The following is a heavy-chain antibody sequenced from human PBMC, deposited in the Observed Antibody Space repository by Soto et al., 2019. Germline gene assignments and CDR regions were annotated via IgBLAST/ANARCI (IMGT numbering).Heavy chain of an antibody. J-gene: IGHJ3*02. CDR1: GGSISSFH. Sequence: LTCTVSGGSISSFHWSWIRQAPGKGLEWIGNIYYSGSTYYNPSLKSRLTISIDTSKNTLYLQMNSLRAEDTAVYYCAKCLIRYAFDIWGQGTMVTVS. CDR3: AKCLIRYAFDI. CDR2: IYYSGST. D-gene: IGHD4-17*01. V-gene: IGHV4-59*12.